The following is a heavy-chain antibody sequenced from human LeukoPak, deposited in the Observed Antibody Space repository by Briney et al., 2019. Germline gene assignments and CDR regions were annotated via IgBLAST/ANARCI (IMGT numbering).Heavy chain of an antibody. Sequence: GGSLRLSCAASGFTVSSNYMSWVRQAPGKGLEGVSVIYSGGSTYYADSVKGRFTISRDNSKNTLYLQMNSLRAEDTAVYYCARVRPYYYDSSGYLDYWGQGTLVTVSS. CDR3: ARVRPYYYDSSGYLDY. CDR1: GFTVSSNY. J-gene: IGHJ4*02. D-gene: IGHD3-22*01. V-gene: IGHV3-53*01. CDR2: IYSGGST.